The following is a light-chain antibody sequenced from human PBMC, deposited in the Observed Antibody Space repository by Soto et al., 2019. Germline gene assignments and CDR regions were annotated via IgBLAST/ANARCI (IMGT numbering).Light chain of an antibody. V-gene: IGKV1-39*01. CDR2: AAS. J-gene: IGKJ2*01. CDR1: QSINSY. CDR3: QQSYSIPYT. Sequence: DIQMTQSPSSLSASVGDRVTITCRASQSINSYLNWYQHKPGTAPNLLIYAASSLRNGVPSRFSGTGSGTDFTLTISSLQPEDFATYYCQQSYSIPYTFGQGTKVEI.